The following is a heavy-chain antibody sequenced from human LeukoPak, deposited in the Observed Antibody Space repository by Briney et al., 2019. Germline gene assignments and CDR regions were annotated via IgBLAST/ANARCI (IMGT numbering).Heavy chain of an antibody. V-gene: IGHV3-13*01. CDR2: IGVTGDT. CDR1: GFTFSKDD. J-gene: IGHJ2*01. CDR3: TREFCGSRAACAGGFYYDF. D-gene: IGHD2-15*01. Sequence: PGGSLRLSCAASGFTFSKDDIHWVRHAPGKGLEWVAAIGVTGDTYYAASVKGRFTMSREDAANSLYLQMRSLGAGDTALYYCTREFCGSRAACAGGFYYDFWGRGALVTASS.